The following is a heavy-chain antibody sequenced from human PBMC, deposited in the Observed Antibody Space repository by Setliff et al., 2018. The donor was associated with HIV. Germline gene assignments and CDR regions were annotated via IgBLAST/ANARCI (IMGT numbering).Heavy chain of an antibody. J-gene: IGHJ5*02. Sequence: SETLSLTCTVSGGSISSSNYYWGWIRQPPGKGLEWIGSIYYSGSTYYNPSLKSRVTISVDTSKNQFSLKLSSVTAADTAVYYCAGSIVVVTAAPLTWGQGTLVTVSS. CDR2: IYYSGST. V-gene: IGHV4-39*01. CDR3: AGSIVVVTAAPLT. CDR1: GGSISSSNYY. D-gene: IGHD2-21*02.